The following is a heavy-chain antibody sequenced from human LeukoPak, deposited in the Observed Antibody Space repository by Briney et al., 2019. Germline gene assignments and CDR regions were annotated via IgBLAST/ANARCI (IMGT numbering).Heavy chain of an antibody. CDR1: GYTFTSYY. Sequence: GASVKVSCKASGYTFTSYYMHWVRQAPGQGLEWMGIINPSGGSTSYAQKFQGRVTMTRDTSTSTVYMELSSLRSEDTAVYYCARGGLIVVVPAASRNPYPPRNAFDIWGQGTMVTVSS. CDR2: INPSGGST. V-gene: IGHV1-46*01. J-gene: IGHJ3*02. CDR3: ARGGLIVVVPAASRNPYPPRNAFDI. D-gene: IGHD2-2*01.